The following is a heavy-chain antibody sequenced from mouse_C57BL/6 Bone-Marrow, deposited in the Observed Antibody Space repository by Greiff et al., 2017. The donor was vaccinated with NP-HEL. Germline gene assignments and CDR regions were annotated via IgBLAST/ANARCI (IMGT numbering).Heavy chain of an antibody. CDR1: GFTFSDAW. V-gene: IGHV6-6*01. J-gene: IGHJ4*01. CDR2: IRNKANNHAT. Sequence: EVKVEESGGGLVQPGGSMKLSCAASGFTFSDAWMDWVRQSPEKGLEWVAEIRNKANNHATYYAESVKGRFTISRDYSKSSVYLQLNSLRADDTGIYYCAAYEYDVCYAMDYWGKGTSVTVS. CDR3: AAYEYDVCYAMDY. D-gene: IGHD2-4*01.